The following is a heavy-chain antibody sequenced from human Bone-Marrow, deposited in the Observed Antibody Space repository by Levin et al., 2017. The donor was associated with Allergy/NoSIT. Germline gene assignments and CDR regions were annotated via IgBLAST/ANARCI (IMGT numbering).Heavy chain of an antibody. D-gene: IGHD6-19*01. Sequence: GGSLRLSCAASGFSVSSNYMSWVRQAPGKGLEWISVIQSAGTTYYVDSVKGRFIISRDNSKNTLYLQMNSLRAEDTAIYYCARSDSRGRLTFDMWGLGTMVTVSP. V-gene: IGHV3-66*01. J-gene: IGHJ3*02. CDR3: ARSDSRGRLTFDM. CDR1: GFSVSSNY. CDR2: IQSAGTT.